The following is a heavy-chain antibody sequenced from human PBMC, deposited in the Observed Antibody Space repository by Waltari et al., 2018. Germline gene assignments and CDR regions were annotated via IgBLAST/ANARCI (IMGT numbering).Heavy chain of an antibody. V-gene: IGHV3-7*01. CDR2: IKQDGSEK. CDR1: GFTFGSYW. CDR3: ARDQRSRIAVADFDY. Sequence: EVQLVESGGGLVQPGGSLRLSCAASGFTFGSYWMSWVRQAPGKGLEWVANIKQDGSEKYYVDSVKGRFTISRDNAKNSLYLQMNSLRAEDTAVYYCARDQRSRIAVADFDYWGQGTLVTVSS. D-gene: IGHD6-19*01. J-gene: IGHJ4*02.